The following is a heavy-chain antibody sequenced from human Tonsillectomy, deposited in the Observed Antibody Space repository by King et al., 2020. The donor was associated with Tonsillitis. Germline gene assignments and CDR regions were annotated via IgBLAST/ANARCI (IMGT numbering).Heavy chain of an antibody. CDR3: TTELLGWSGFLPWY. V-gene: IGHV3-15*07. CDR2: IKSKAEGVTT. CDR1: SFRFSDAW. D-gene: IGHD3-3*01. Sequence: VQLVESGGGLVNPGGALRLSWAASSFRFSDAWMNWVRQAPGEGLEWVGRIKSKAEGVTTDYAASVKGRFTISRDDSENTLYLQMNSLKTEDTAVYFCTTELLGWSGFLPWYWGQGTLVTVSS. J-gene: IGHJ4*02.